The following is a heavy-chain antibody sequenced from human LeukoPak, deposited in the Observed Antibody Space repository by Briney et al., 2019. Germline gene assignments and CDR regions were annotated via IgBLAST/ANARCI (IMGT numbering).Heavy chain of an antibody. CDR3: ARLVGCSSTSCYTYYFDY. CDR2: IIPIFGTA. CDR1: GGTFSSYA. D-gene: IGHD2-2*02. Sequence: SVKVSCKASGGTFSSYAISWVRQAPGQGLEWMGGIIPIFGTANYAQKFQGRVTITADESTSTAYMELSSLRSEDTAVYYCARLVGCSSTSCYTYYFDYRGQGTLVTVSS. J-gene: IGHJ4*02. V-gene: IGHV1-69*13.